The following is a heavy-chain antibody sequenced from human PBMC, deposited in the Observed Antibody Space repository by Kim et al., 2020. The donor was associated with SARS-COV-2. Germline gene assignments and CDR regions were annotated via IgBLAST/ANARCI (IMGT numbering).Heavy chain of an antibody. J-gene: IGHJ4*02. CDR1: GGSISSGGYY. D-gene: IGHD5-18*01. CDR3: ARGADSYGNYFDY. Sequence: SETLSLTCTVSGGSISSGGYYWSWIRQHPGKGLEWIGYIYYSGSTYYNPSLKSRVTISVDTSKNQFSLKLSSVTAADTAVYYCARGADSYGNYFDYWGQGTLVTVSS. V-gene: IGHV4-31*03. CDR2: IYYSGST.